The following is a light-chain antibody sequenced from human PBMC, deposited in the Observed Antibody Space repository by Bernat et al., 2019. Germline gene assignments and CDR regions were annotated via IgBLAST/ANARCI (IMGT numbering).Light chain of an antibody. V-gene: IGKV2-30*01. CDR1: QSLVSSDGNTY. CDR2: EVS. J-gene: IGKJ1*01. Sequence: VVMTQSPLSLPVTLGQPASISCRSSQSLVSSDGNTYLSWFHQRPGQSPRRLIYEVSDRDSGVPDRISGSGSGTGFTLKISRMEAEDVGVYYCLQGIHWPWTVGQGTKVEI. CDR3: LQGIHWPWT.